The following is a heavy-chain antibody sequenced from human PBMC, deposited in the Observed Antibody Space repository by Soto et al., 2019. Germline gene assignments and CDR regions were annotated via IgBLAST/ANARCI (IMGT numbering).Heavy chain of an antibody. V-gene: IGHV1-18*01. Sequence: QVHLVQSGAEVKKPGASVKVSCKGSGYGFTTYGITWVRQATGQGLEWMAWISAHNGNTNYAQKLQGRVTVTRDTSTSTASMELRRLRSDDTAVYYCARGWYGDYWCQGALVTVSS. D-gene: IGHD2-15*01. CDR1: GYGFTTYG. J-gene: IGHJ4*02. CDR2: ISAHNGNT. CDR3: ARGWYGDY.